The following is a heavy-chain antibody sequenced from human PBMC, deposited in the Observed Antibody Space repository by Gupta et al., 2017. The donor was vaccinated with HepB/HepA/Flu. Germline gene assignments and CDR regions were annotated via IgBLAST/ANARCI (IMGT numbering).Heavy chain of an antibody. CDR3: AGNYSNSAVDV. Sequence: QVVLVQSGGDVVQHGSSLRLACAASGVIFKNFAMHWVRQAPGRGLEWVAVSSSDGRNTYYGDSAKGRFTISRDNSHSTLYLQMNRLTIDDSALYFCAGNYSNSAVDVWGQGTTVTVSS. CDR1: GVIFKNFA. V-gene: IGHV3-30*03. CDR2: SSSDGRNT. J-gene: IGHJ6*02. D-gene: IGHD3-10*01.